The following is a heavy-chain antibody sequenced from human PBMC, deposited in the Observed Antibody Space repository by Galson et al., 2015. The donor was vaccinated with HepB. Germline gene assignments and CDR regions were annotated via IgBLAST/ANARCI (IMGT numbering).Heavy chain of an antibody. CDR2: INPNSGGT. CDR1: GYTFTGYY. Sequence: SVKVSCKASGYTFTGYYMHWVRQAPGQGLERMGWINPNSGGTNYAQKFQGWVTMTRDTSISTAYMELSRLRSDDTAVYYCARSPYVILTGYYKGDWYFDLWGRGTLVTVSS. J-gene: IGHJ2*01. V-gene: IGHV1-2*04. CDR3: ARSPYVILTGYYKGDWYFDL. D-gene: IGHD3-9*01.